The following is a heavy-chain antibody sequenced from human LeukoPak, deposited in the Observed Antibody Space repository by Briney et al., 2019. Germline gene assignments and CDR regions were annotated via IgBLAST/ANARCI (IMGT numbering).Heavy chain of an antibody. V-gene: IGHV4-59*01. J-gene: IGHJ6*02. Sequence: SSETLSLTCTVSGGSISSYYWSWIRQPPGKGLEWIGYIYYSGSTNYNPSLKSRVTISVDTSKNKFSLKLSSVTAADTAVYYCAREFVDTAMGASYSYYYYGMDVWGQGTTVTVSS. CDR1: GGSISSYY. D-gene: IGHD5-18*01. CDR2: IYYSGST. CDR3: AREFVDTAMGASYSYYYYGMDV.